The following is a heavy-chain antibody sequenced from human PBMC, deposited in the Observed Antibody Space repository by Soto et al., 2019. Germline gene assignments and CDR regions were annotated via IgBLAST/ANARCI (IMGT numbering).Heavy chain of an antibody. D-gene: IGHD3-10*01. CDR2: INSDGSST. CDR3: ARGEASGKQGPQYSYGMDF. Sequence: EVRLVESGGGLVQPGGSLRLSCAASGFTFSKYWTHWVRQVPGKGLVWVSRINSDGSSTSYADSVRGRFNIPSDNAKNTLYLQLNSLRVDHTAVYYCARGEASGKQGPQYSYGMDFWGQGATVIIS. V-gene: IGHV3-74*01. CDR1: GFTFSKYW. J-gene: IGHJ6*02.